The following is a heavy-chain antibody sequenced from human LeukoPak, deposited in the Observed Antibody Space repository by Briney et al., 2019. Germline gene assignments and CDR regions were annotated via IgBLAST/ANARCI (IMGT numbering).Heavy chain of an antibody. CDR3: AVRKGEAVAGTGINWFDP. Sequence: ASVKVSCKASGCTFSSYAISWVRQAPGQGLEWMGRIIPIFGIANYAQKFQGRVTITADKSTSTAYMELSSLRSEDTAVYYCAVRKGEAVAGTGINWFDPWGQGTLVTVSS. CDR2: IIPIFGIA. D-gene: IGHD6-19*01. CDR1: GCTFSSYA. V-gene: IGHV1-69*04. J-gene: IGHJ5*02.